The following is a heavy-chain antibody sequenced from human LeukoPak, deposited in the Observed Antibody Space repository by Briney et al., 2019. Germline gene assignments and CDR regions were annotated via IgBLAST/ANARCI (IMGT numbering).Heavy chain of an antibody. V-gene: IGHV3-11*01. D-gene: IGHD3-22*01. J-gene: IGHJ4*02. CDR2: ISDSGRTI. CDR3: AIYYDSSGSIGH. Sequence: GGSLRLSCAASGFIFSDYYMTWIRQTPGKGLEWLSYISDSGRTIKYADSVKGRLTISRDNAKKSLFLQMNSLRDEDTAVYYCAIYYDSSGSIGHWGQGTLVTVSS. CDR1: GFIFSDYY.